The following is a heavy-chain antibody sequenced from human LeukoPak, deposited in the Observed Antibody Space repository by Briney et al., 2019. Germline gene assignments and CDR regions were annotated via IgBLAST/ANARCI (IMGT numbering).Heavy chain of an antibody. Sequence: QTSETLSLTCTVSGGSISSSSYYWGWIRQPPGKGLEWIGSIYHSGSTYYNPSLKSRVTISVDTSKNQFSLKLSSVTAADTAVYYCARDRDYYGSGSRFDPWGQGTLVTVSS. V-gene: IGHV4-39*07. D-gene: IGHD3-10*01. J-gene: IGHJ5*02. CDR1: GGSISSSSYY. CDR2: IYHSGST. CDR3: ARDRDYYGSGSRFDP.